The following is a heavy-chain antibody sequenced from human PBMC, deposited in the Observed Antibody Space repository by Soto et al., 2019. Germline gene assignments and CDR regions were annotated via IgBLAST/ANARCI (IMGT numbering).Heavy chain of an antibody. CDR3: AKSSGGYAYFYYYVMDV. CDR1: GFTFSSYG. Sequence: GGSLRLSCVASGFTFSSYGIHWVRQTPGKGLEWVAVISYDGSETYYADSVKGRFTISRDNSKNTLYLQMNSLRAEDTAIYYCAKSSGGYAYFYYYVMDVWGQGTTVTVSS. CDR2: ISYDGSET. J-gene: IGHJ6*02. V-gene: IGHV3-30*18. D-gene: IGHD3-10*01.